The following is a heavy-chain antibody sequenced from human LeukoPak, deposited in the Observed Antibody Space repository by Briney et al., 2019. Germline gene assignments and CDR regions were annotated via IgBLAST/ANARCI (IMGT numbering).Heavy chain of an antibody. CDR3: ASQPAAADVDY. J-gene: IGHJ4*02. CDR1: GFTFSSYW. CDR2: IKQDGSKK. V-gene: IGHV3-7*03. Sequence: GGSLRLYCAASGFTFSSYWMTWVRQAPGKGLEWVANIKQDGSKKSYVDSVKGRFTISRDNAKNSLYLQMNSLRADDTGVYYCASQPAAADVDYWGQGTLVTVSS. D-gene: IGHD2-2*01.